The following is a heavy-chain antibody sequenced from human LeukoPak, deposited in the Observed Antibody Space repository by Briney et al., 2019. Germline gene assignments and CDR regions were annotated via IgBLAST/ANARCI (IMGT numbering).Heavy chain of an antibody. CDR1: GGSISSYY. CDR3: ARGIYCSGNSCYYYYYYMDV. Sequence: SETLSLTCTASGGSISSYYWSWIRQPAGKGLEWIGRIYSSWSTNYNPSLKSRVTMSVDTSKNQFSLKLSSVTAADTAVYYCARGIYCSGNSCYYYYYYMDVWGKGTTVTVSS. J-gene: IGHJ6*03. V-gene: IGHV4-4*07. CDR2: IYSSWST. D-gene: IGHD2-2*01.